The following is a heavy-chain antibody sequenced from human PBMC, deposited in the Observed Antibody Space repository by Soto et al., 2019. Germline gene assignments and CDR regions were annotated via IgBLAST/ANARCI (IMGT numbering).Heavy chain of an antibody. CDR2: INHSGST. CDR1: GGSFSGYY. Sequence: SETLSLTCAVYGGSFSGYYWSWIRQPPGKGLEWIGEINHSGSTNYNPSLKSRVTISVDTSKNQFSLKLSSVTAADTAVYYCARSITGTTTWFDPWGQGTLVTVSS. J-gene: IGHJ5*02. V-gene: IGHV4-34*01. D-gene: IGHD1-7*01. CDR3: ARSITGTTTWFDP.